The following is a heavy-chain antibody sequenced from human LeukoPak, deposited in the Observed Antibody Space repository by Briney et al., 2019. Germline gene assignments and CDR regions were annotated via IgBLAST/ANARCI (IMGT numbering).Heavy chain of an antibody. CDR3: AKHCSSTSCYF. V-gene: IGHV3-23*01. D-gene: IGHD2-2*01. CDR1: GFTFSSYA. Sequence: VGSLRLSCAASGFTFSSYAMSWVRQAPGKGLEWVSAISGSGGSTYYADSVKGRFTISRDNSKNTLYLQVNSLRAEDTAVYYCAKHCSSTSCYFWGQAPLVTVSS. CDR2: ISGSGGST. J-gene: IGHJ4*02.